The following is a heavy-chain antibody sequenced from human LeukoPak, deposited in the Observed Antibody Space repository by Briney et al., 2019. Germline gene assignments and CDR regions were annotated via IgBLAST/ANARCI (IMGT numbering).Heavy chain of an antibody. CDR1: GFTFSTYA. CDR3: AKRTITFGGVIGSFDY. V-gene: IGHV3-23*01. Sequence: GGSLRLSCAASGFTFSTYAMSWVRQAPGRGLEWVSSLSGSGDDTYYADSVKGRFTISRANSENTLYLQTNSLRAEDTAIYYCAKRTITFGGVIGSFDYWGQGTLVTVSS. CDR2: LSGSGDDT. D-gene: IGHD3-16*02. J-gene: IGHJ4*02.